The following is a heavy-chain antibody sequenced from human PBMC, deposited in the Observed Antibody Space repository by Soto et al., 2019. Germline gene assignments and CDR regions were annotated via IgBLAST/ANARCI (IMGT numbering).Heavy chain of an antibody. CDR1: GFTFSNYA. D-gene: IGHD3-16*01. V-gene: IGHV3-23*01. CDR2: ISGSGGRS. J-gene: IGHJ4*02. CDR3: AKAYFVWSSEQPYYFDY. Sequence: EVQLLDSGGGLVQPGGSLRLSCAASGFTFSNYAMTWVRQGPGKGLEWVSGISGSGGRSYYADSVKGRFTISRDNSKSTLYLQMSSLGAEDTAVYYCAKAYFVWSSEQPYYFDYWGQGTLVTVSS.